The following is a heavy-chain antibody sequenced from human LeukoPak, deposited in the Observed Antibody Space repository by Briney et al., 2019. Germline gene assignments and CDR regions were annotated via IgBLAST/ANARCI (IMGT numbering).Heavy chain of an antibody. J-gene: IGHJ4*02. Sequence: PGGSLRLSCAASGFTFSSHAMHWVRQAPGKGLEWVAVISYEGSNKYYTDSVKGRFTISRDNAKNSLYLQMNSLRAEDTAVYYCARKTDSSGSGDYWGQGTLVTVSS. CDR2: ISYEGSNK. V-gene: IGHV3-30-3*01. D-gene: IGHD3-22*01. CDR1: GFTFSSHA. CDR3: ARKTDSSGSGDY.